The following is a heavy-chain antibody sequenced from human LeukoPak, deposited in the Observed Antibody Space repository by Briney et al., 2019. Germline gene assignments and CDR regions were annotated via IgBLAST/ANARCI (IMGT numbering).Heavy chain of an antibody. CDR2: IKEDGSEK. CDR3: ARGRLSDY. D-gene: IGHD2-8*01. V-gene: IGHV3-7*01. J-gene: IGHJ4*02. Sequence: GGSLRLSCAAPGFTFSSYWMKWVRQAPGKGLEWVANIKEDGSEKYYVDSVKGRFTISRDNAKNSLYLQMNSLRAEDTAVYYCARGRLSDYWGQGTLVTVSP. CDR1: GFTFSSYW.